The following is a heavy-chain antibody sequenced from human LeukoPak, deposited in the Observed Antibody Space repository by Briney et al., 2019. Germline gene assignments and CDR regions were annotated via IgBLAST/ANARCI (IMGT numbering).Heavy chain of an antibody. D-gene: IGHD3-16*01. V-gene: IGHV3-33*01. Sequence: GGSLRLSCAASGFTFSSHGMHWVRQAPGKGLEWVAVIWYDGSDKYYADSVKGRFTISRDNSKNTLYLQMTSLRADDTAVYYCARDRVLHYFDYWGQGALVTISS. CDR1: GFTFSSHG. CDR2: IWYDGSDK. CDR3: ARDRVLHYFDY. J-gene: IGHJ4*02.